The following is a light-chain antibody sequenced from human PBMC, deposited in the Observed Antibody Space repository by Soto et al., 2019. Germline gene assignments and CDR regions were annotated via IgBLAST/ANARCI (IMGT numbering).Light chain of an antibody. CDR1: QGISSY. CDR2: AAS. J-gene: IGKJ1*01. CDR3: QQYYSYPGT. V-gene: IGKV1-8*01. Sequence: AIRMTQSPSSFSASTGARVTITCRASQGISSYLAWYQQKPGKAPKLLIYAASTLQSGVPSRFSGSGSGTDFTLTISCLQSEDVATYYCQQYYSYPGTFGQGTKVEIK.